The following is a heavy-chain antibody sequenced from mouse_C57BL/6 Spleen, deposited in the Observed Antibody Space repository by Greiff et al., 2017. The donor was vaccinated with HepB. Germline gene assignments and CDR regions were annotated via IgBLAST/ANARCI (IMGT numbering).Heavy chain of an antibody. CDR2: IYPGDGDT. CDR3: AREGGSSGFDY. V-gene: IGHV1-82*01. J-gene: IGHJ2*01. CDR1: GYAFSSSW. D-gene: IGHD3-2*02. Sequence: QVQLQHSGPELVKPGASVKISCKASGYAFSSSWMNWVKQRPGKGLEWIGRIYPGDGDTNYNGKFKGKATLTADKSSSTAYMQLSSLTSEDSAVYFCAREGGSSGFDYWGQGTTLTVSS.